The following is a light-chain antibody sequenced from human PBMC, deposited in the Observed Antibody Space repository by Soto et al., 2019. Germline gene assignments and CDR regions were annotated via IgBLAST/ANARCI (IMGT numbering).Light chain of an antibody. J-gene: IGKJ1*01. CDR2: KVS. CDR1: QSLVHSDGSTY. CDR3: MQGTRWPRT. Sequence: DVVMTQSPLSLPVILGQPASISCRSSQSLVHSDGSTYLHWFQQRPGQSPRRLIYKVSNRESGVPDRFSGSGSGTDFTLAISRLEAEDVGVYYCMQGTRWPRTFGQGTKVEIK. V-gene: IGKV2-30*02.